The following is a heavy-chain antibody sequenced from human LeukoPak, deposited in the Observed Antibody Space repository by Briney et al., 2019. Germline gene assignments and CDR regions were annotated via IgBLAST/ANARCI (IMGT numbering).Heavy chain of an antibody. J-gene: IGHJ6*03. CDR1: GYTFTSYY. D-gene: IGHD5-18*01. Sequence: ASVKASCKASGYTFTSYYMHWVRQAPGQGLEWMGIINPSGGSTSYAQKFQGRVTMTRDTSTSTVYMELSSLRSEDTAVYYCARDTAMVSGPYYYMDVWGKGTTVTVSS. CDR3: ARDTAMVSGPYYYMDV. CDR2: INPSGGST. V-gene: IGHV1-46*01.